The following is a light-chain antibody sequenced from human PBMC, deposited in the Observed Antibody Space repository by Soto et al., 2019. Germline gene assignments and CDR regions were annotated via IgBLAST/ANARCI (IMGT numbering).Light chain of an antibody. CDR2: AAS. CDR3: QQSYTTPRT. Sequence: DIEMTQSPSSLSSSVGDRATLTCRASQSLSSYLNWYQQKPANAPNLLIYAASTLQSGVPSKFSAYGSETDFTLTISNLQAEDFATYYCQQSYTTPRTFGQGTKVEVK. J-gene: IGKJ1*01. V-gene: IGKV1-39*01. CDR1: QSLSSY.